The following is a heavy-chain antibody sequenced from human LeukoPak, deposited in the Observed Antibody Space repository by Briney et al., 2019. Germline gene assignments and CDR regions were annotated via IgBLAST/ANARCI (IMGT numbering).Heavy chain of an antibody. D-gene: IGHD3-16*01. CDR1: GGTFSSYA. V-gene: IGHV1-69*01. Sequence: ASVKVSRKASGGTFSSYAISWVRQAPGQGLEWMGGIIPIFGTANYAQKSQGRVTITADESTSTAYMELSSLRSEDTAVYYCARGHLRCNWFDPWGQGTLVTVSS. J-gene: IGHJ5*02. CDR3: ARGHLRCNWFDP. CDR2: IIPIFGTA.